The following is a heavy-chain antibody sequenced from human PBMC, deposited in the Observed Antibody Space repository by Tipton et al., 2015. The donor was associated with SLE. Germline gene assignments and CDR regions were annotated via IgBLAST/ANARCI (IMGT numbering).Heavy chain of an antibody. CDR3: ASWYYDFWSGYSYYFDY. V-gene: IGHV4-39*07. J-gene: IGHJ4*02. Sequence: TLSLTCTVSGGSISSSSYYWGWIRQPPGKGLEWIGSIYYSGSTYYNPSLKSRVTISVDTSKNQFSLKLSSVTAADTAVYYCASWYYDFWSGYSYYFDYWGQGTLVTVSS. CDR1: GGSISSSSYY. D-gene: IGHD3-3*01. CDR2: IYYSGST.